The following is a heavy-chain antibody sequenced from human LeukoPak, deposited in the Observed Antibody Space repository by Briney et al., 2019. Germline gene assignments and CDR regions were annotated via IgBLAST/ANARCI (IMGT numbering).Heavy chain of an antibody. CDR2: INRDGSIT. J-gene: IGHJ4*02. Sequence: PGGSLRLSCAASGITFSSYWVHWVRQAPGKGLVWVSRINRDGSITSYADSVKGRFTISRDNAKNTLYLQMNSLRAEDTAVYYCARVCVGSWCYDYWGQGTLVTVSS. D-gene: IGHD3-10*02. V-gene: IGHV3-74*01. CDR3: ARVCVGSWCYDY. CDR1: GITFSSYW.